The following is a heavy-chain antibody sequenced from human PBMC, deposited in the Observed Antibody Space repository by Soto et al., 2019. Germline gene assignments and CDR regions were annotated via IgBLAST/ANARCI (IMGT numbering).Heavy chain of an antibody. CDR3: ARRLDYYCYYMDV. J-gene: IGHJ6*03. Sequence: QVQLQESGPGLVKPSETLSLTCTVSGGSISSYYWTWIRQPPGKGLAWIGYIYYSGITNCNPSLESRVTISVDTSKNQCSRKLTSVTAADTAVYYCARRLDYYCYYMDVSGEGTTVTVSS. CDR2: IYYSGIT. CDR1: GGSISSYY. V-gene: IGHV4-59*08.